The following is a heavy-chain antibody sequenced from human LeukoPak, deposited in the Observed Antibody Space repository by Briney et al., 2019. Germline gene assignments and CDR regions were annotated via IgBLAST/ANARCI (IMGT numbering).Heavy chain of an antibody. CDR1: GGTFSSYA. J-gene: IGHJ4*02. V-gene: IGHV1-69*05. Sequence: SVKVSCKASGGTFSSYAISWVRQAPGQGLEWMGRIIPIFGTANYAQKFQGRVTITTDESTSTAYMELSSLRSEDTAVSYCAIASRWLPYYFDYWGQGTWSPSPQ. D-gene: IGHD5-24*01. CDR2: IIPIFGTA. CDR3: AIASRWLPYYFDY.